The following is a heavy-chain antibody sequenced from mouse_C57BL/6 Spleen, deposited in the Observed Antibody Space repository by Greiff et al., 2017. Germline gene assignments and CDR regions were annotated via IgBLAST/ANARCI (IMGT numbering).Heavy chain of an antibody. CDR2: IYPGDGDT. V-gene: IGHV1-80*01. D-gene: IGHD1-1*01. J-gene: IGHJ3*01. Sequence: QVQLQQSGAELVKPGASVKISCKASGYAFSSYWMNWVKQRPGKGLEWIGQIYPGDGDTNYNGKFKGKATLTADKSSSTAYMQLSSRTSEDSAVYFCARSYYGSPWFAYWGQGTLVTVSA. CDR1: GYAFSSYW. CDR3: ARSYYGSPWFAY.